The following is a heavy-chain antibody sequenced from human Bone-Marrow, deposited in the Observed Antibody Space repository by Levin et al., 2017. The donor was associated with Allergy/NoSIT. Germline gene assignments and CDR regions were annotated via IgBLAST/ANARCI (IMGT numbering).Heavy chain of an antibody. V-gene: IGHV3-43D*03. CDR1: GFTFKDYV. CDR2: ISWDGGST. J-gene: IGHJ6*02. CDR3: AKDLYDSSGYYRDYFDYYGMDV. Sequence: PSETLSLTCAASGFTFKDYVMHWVRQVPGKGLEWVSLISWDGGSTYYADSVRGRFTISRDNSNNALYLQMNSLRVEDTALYYCAKDLYDSSGYYRDYFDYYGMDVWGQGTTVTVSS. D-gene: IGHD3-22*01.